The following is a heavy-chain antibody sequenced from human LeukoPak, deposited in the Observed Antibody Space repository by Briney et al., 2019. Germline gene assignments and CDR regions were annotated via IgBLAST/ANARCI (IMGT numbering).Heavy chain of an antibody. Sequence: GSLRLSCAASGFTVSSNYMSWVRQAPGKGLEWVSVIYSGGSTYYADSVKGRFTISRDNSKNTLYLQMNSLRAEDTAVYYCAREADYSSGYYDAFDVWGQGTLVTVSS. CDR2: IYSGGST. CDR1: GFTVSSNY. CDR3: AREADYSSGYYDAFDV. J-gene: IGHJ3*01. D-gene: IGHD6-19*01. V-gene: IGHV3-53*01.